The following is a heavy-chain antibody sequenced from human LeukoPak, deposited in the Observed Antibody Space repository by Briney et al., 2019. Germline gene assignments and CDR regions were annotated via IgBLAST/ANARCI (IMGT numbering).Heavy chain of an antibody. V-gene: IGHV4-34*01. Sequence: KPSESLSLTCAVYGGSFSGYYWSWIRQPPGKGLEWIGNIYYSGSTYYNPSLKSRVTISVDTSKNQFSLNVSSVTAADTAIYYCARRSSGWPFDNWGQGRLVTVSS. D-gene: IGHD6-19*01. CDR3: ARRSSGWPFDN. CDR2: IYYSGST. J-gene: IGHJ4*02. CDR1: GGSFSGYY.